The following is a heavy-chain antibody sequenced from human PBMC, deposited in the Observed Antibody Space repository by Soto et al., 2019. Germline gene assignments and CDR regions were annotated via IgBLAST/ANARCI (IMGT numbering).Heavy chain of an antibody. Sequence: ASVKVSFKASGRTFTSYAIHWLRQAPGQGLEWMGWINAGNGNTKYSQKFQGRVTITRDTSASTAYMELRSLTSEDTAVYFCARDGAVSGNSNFDYWGQGTLVTVSS. CDR3: ARDGAVSGNSNFDY. J-gene: IGHJ4*02. CDR1: GRTFTSYA. V-gene: IGHV1-3*01. D-gene: IGHD6-19*01. CDR2: INAGNGNT.